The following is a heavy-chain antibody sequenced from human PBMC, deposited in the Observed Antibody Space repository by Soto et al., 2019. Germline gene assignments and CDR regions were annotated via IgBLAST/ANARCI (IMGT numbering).Heavy chain of an antibody. CDR1: GFAFSSYG. Sequence: EVQLLESGGGLVQPGGSLRLSCAASGFAFSSYGMSWVRQAPGKGLEWVSGISGSGAKTYYAASVKGRFTISRDNSEHTLFLQMNSLRDKDTAVYLCAKVSSSGWYDAFDIWGQGTLVTVSS. J-gene: IGHJ3*02. D-gene: IGHD6-13*01. CDR3: AKVSSSGWYDAFDI. V-gene: IGHV3-23*01. CDR2: ISGSGAKT.